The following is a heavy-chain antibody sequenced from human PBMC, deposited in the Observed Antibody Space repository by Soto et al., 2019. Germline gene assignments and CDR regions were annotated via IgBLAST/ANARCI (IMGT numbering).Heavy chain of an antibody. Sequence: GGSLRLSCAASGFTFSSHWMHWFRQAPGKGMVWVSRIDSSGSTTTYADSVKGRFTISRDNARNTLFLQMNGLRAEDTAIYYCARWFTYGNFDYFDYWGQGTQVTVSS. D-gene: IGHD3-10*01. J-gene: IGHJ4*02. CDR2: IDSSGSTT. CDR3: ARWFTYGNFDYFDY. V-gene: IGHV3-74*01. CDR1: GFTFSSHW.